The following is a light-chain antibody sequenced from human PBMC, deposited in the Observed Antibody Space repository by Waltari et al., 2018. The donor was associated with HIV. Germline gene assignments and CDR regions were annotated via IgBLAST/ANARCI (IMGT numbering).Light chain of an antibody. CDR2: GAS. V-gene: IGKV3-20*01. J-gene: IGKJ1*01. CDR3: QQYGSSPRT. Sequence: EIVLTQSPGTLSLSPGERATLSCRASRSVSSNYLAWYQQRPGQAPRLLIYGASSRATGIPDRFSGSGSGTDFTLTISRLEPKDFAVYYCQQYGSSPRTFGQGTKVEIK. CDR1: RSVSSNY.